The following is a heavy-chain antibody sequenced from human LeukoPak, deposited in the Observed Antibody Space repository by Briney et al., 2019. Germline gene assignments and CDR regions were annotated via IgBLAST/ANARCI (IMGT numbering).Heavy chain of an antibody. V-gene: IGHV1-2*02. D-gene: IGHD3-9*01. CDR1: GYTFTGYY. Sequence: ASVKVSCKASGYTFTGYYMHWVRQAPGQGLEWMGWINPNSGGTNYAQKFQGRVTMTRDTSISTVYMELSSLRSEDTAVYYCARGGKGRYFDWFPGPGKLNAFDIWGQGTMVTVSS. CDR2: INPNSGGT. CDR3: ARGGKGRYFDWFPGPGKLNAFDI. J-gene: IGHJ3*02.